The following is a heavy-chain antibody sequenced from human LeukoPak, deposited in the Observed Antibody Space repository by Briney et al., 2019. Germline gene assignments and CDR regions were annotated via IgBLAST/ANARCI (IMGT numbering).Heavy chain of an antibody. CDR3: ARDLWYGSGSLGY. J-gene: IGHJ4*02. Sequence: ASVKVSCKASGYTFTGYYMHWVRQAPGQGLEWMGWINPNSGGTNYAQKFQDRVTMTRDTAISTAYMELSRLKSDDTAVYYCARDLWYGSGSLGYWGQGTLVTVSS. CDR1: GYTFTGYY. V-gene: IGHV1-2*02. D-gene: IGHD3-10*01. CDR2: INPNSGGT.